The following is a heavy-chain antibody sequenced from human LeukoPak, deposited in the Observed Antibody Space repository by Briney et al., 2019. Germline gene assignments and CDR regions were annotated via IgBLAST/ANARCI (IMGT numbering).Heavy chain of an antibody. V-gene: IGHV4-39*01. Sequence: SETLSLTCTVSDGSITRSSYYWGWIRQTPGEGLDWIGSVYYSGITYYNPSLQGRVTMSVDTSKNQFSLKLNSVTVADTAVYYCARLRVTTGFDYWDQGIPVTVSS. CDR3: ARLRVTTGFDY. CDR2: VYYSGIT. J-gene: IGHJ4*02. CDR1: DGSITRSSYY. D-gene: IGHD2-21*02.